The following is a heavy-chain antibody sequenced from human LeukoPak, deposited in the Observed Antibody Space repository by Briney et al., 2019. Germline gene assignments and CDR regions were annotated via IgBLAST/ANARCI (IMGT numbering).Heavy chain of an antibody. V-gene: IGHV3-21*01. D-gene: IGHD5/OR15-5a*01. CDR3: ARSRSVSNYKGMDV. Sequence: GGSLRLSCPASGFTFSDYSMSWVRQAPGKGPEWVSSISSSSDYIYYADSVKGRFTISRDNARNSLYLQMNSLRAEGTAVYYCARSRSVSNYKGMDVWGQGTTVTVSS. CDR1: GFTFSDYS. J-gene: IGHJ6*02. CDR2: ISSSSDYI.